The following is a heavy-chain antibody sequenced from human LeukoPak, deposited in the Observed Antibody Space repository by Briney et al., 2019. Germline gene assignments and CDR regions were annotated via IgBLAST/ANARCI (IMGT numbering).Heavy chain of an antibody. D-gene: IGHD6-19*01. CDR2: IFSGDST. CDR3: ARVGAVAAADC. CDR1: GFIVSSKY. Sequence: GGSLRLSCAASGFIVSSKYMSWVRQAPGKGLEWVSIIFSGDSTYYADSVKGGFTISRDNSKNTVYLQMNSLRAEDTAVYYCARVGAVAAADCWGQGTLVTVSS. V-gene: IGHV3-66*01. J-gene: IGHJ4*02.